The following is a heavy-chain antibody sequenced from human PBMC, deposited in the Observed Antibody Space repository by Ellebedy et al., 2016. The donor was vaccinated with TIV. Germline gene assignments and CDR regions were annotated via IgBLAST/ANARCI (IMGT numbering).Heavy chain of an antibody. V-gene: IGHV3-23*01. CDR1: GFTFSSYA. Sequence: GGSLRLXXAASGFTFSSYAMSWVRQAPGKGLEWVSAISGSGGSTYYADSVKGRFTISRDNSKNTLYLQMNSLRAEDTAVYYCAKVTRVESSEYFDWLLPLNYWGQGTLVTVSS. D-gene: IGHD3-9*01. CDR2: ISGSGGST. J-gene: IGHJ4*02. CDR3: AKVTRVESSEYFDWLLPLNY.